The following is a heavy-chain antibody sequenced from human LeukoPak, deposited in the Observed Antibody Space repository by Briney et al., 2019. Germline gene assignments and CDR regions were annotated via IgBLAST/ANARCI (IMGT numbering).Heavy chain of an antibody. CDR1: GFTFSSYW. CDR3: ARDGGYCSSTSCYGALDI. J-gene: IGHJ3*02. D-gene: IGHD2-2*01. CDR2: INTDGSST. V-gene: IGHV3-74*01. Sequence: GGSLRLSCAASGFTFSSYWMHWVRQAPGKGLVWVSRINTDGSSTSYADSVKGRFTISRDNAKNTLCLQMNSLRAEDTAVYYCARDGGYCSSTSCYGALDIWGQGTMVTVSS.